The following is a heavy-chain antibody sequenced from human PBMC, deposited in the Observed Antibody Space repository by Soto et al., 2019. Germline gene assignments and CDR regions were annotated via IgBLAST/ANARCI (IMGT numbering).Heavy chain of an antibody. J-gene: IGHJ4*02. V-gene: IGHV1-69*06. CDR1: GGTFSSYA. CDR2: MIPLFGTA. Sequence: ASVSVSCAASGGTFSSYAISWVRQAPRHGLEWMGGMIPLFGTANYAQKFQGRVTITADKSTSTACRGLSSLRSEDTAVYYWARDVLSGSYLFDYWGQGTLDTVS. CDR3: ARDVLSGSYLFDY. D-gene: IGHD1-26*01.